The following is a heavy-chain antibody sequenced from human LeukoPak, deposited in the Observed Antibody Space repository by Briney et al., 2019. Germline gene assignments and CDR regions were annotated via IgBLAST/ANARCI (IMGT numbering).Heavy chain of an antibody. D-gene: IGHD3-22*01. Sequence: ASVKVSCKASGYSFTSSGISWVRQAPGQGLEWMGWISAYNGNTNYAQKLQGRVTMTTDTSTSTAYMELRSLRSDDTAVYYCARDLGYPVTYYYDSSGSDFDYWGQGTLVTVSS. J-gene: IGHJ4*02. V-gene: IGHV1-18*01. CDR1: GYSFTSSG. CDR3: ARDLGYPVTYYYDSSGSDFDY. CDR2: ISAYNGNT.